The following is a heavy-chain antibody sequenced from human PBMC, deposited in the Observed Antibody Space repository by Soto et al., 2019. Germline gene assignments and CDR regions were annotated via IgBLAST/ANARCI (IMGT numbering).Heavy chain of an antibody. J-gene: IGHJ3*02. Sequence: GGSLRLSCAASGLTFSSYWMTWVRQAPGKGLEWVANIKEDGSDKYYVDSVRGRFTISRDNAKNSLYLQMSSLRGEDTAVYYCARVLDRDGSGSYFRPSDIWGQGTMVTVSS. CDR1: GLTFSSYW. CDR3: ARVLDRDGSGSYFRPSDI. D-gene: IGHD3-10*01. V-gene: IGHV3-7*01. CDR2: IKEDGSDK.